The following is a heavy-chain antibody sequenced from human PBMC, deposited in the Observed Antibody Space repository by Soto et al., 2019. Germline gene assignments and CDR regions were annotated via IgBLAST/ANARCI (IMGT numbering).Heavy chain of an antibody. Sequence: QVQLVESGGGVVQPGRSLRLSCAASGFTFSSSGMHWVRQAPGKGLEWVAVIWYDGSNKYYADSVKGRFTISRDNSKNTLYLQMNSLRAEDTAVYYCASWRLQGFDPWGQGTLVTVSS. D-gene: IGHD4-4*01. J-gene: IGHJ5*02. V-gene: IGHV3-33*01. CDR3: ASWRLQGFDP. CDR2: IWYDGSNK. CDR1: GFTFSSSG.